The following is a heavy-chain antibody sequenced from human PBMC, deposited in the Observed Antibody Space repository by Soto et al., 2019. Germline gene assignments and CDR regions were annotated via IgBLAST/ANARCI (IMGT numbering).Heavy chain of an antibody. Sequence: GSLRSSCAACGFTFSSYSMNWVRQAPGKGLEWVSSISSSSSYIYYADSVKGRFTISRDNAKNSLYLQMNSLRAEDTAVYYCARDYYPLYYFDYWCQGTLVTVSS. CDR3: ARDYYPLYYFDY. CDR1: GFTFSSYS. CDR2: ISSSSSYI. D-gene: IGHD3-22*01. V-gene: IGHV3-21*01. J-gene: IGHJ4*02.